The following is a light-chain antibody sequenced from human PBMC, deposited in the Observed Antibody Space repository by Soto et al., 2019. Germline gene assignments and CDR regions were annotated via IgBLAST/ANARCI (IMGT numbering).Light chain of an antibody. CDR1: SSDVGAYNY. V-gene: IGLV2-11*01. CDR3: CSYAGSYTYD. J-gene: IGLJ1*01. CDR2: DVS. Sequence: QSALTQPRSVSGSPGQSVTISCTGTSSDVGAYNYVSWYQQHPGKAPKLMIYDVSKRPSGVPDRFSGSKSGNTASLTISGLQAEDEADYYCCSYAGSYTYDFGTGTKLTVL.